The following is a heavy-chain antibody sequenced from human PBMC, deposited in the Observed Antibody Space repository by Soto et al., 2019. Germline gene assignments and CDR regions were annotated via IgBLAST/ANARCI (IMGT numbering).Heavy chain of an antibody. J-gene: IGHJ5*02. CDR3: ARVPWVYSSSGWFDP. Sequence: GGSLRLSCAASGFTVSSNYMSWVRQAPGKGLEWVSVIYSGGSTYYADSVKGRFTMSRHNSKNTLYLQMNSLRAEDTAVYYCARVPWVYSSSGWFDPWGQGTLVTVSS. D-gene: IGHD6-6*01. V-gene: IGHV3-53*04. CDR1: GFTVSSNY. CDR2: IYSGGST.